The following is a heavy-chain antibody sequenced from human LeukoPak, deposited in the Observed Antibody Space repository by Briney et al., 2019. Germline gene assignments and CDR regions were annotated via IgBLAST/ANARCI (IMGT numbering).Heavy chain of an antibody. Sequence: GASVKVSCKASGYTFTSYYMHWVRQAPGQGLEWMGIINPSGGSTSYAQKFQGRVTMTRDNAKTSLYLQMNSLRAEDTAVYYCARDLGPHSSSPNSGAFDIWGQGTMVTVSS. D-gene: IGHD6-6*01. CDR3: ARDLGPHSSSPNSGAFDI. CDR2: INPSGGST. V-gene: IGHV1-46*01. J-gene: IGHJ3*02. CDR1: GYTFTSYY.